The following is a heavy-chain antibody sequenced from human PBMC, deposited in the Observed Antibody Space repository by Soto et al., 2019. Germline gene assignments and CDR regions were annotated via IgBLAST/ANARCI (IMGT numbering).Heavy chain of an antibody. V-gene: IGHV4-4*07. CDR2: IDTSGST. J-gene: IGHJ4*02. CDR3: ARGGQDFWSGPFDY. Sequence: QGQLQESGPGLVKPSETLSLTCTVSGGSISNYYCNWIRQPAGKGLEWIGRIDTSGSTNYNPSLKSRVTMSVDTSKHEFSLKLSSVTAADTALYYCARGGQDFWSGPFDYWGRGALVTVSS. D-gene: IGHD3-3*01. CDR1: GGSISNYY.